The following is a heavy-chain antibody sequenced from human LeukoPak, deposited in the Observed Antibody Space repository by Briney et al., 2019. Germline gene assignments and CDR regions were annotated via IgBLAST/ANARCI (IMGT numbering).Heavy chain of an antibody. CDR3: ARDEAIFGVVDNFDY. CDR1: GFTFSSYI. V-gene: IGHV3-21*01. D-gene: IGHD3-3*02. CDR2: ISSSSSYI. J-gene: IGHJ4*02. Sequence: GGSLRLSCAASGFTFSSYIMNWVRQAPGKGLEWVSSISSSSSYIYYADSVKGRFTISRDNEKNSLYLQMNSLRAEDTAVYYCARDEAIFGVVDNFDYWGQGTLVTVSS.